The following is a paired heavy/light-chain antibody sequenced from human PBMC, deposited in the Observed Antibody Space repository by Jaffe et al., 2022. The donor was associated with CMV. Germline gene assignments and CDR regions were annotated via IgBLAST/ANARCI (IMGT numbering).Heavy chain of an antibody. V-gene: IGHV3-23*04. CDR2: ISGSGANT. CDR3: ASPKWGAVALDY. CDR1: GFTFSSFA. Sequence: EVQLVESGGGLVQPGGSLRLSCAASGFTFSSFAMNWVRQAPGKGLEWVSSISGSGANTYYADSVKGRFTISRDNSRNTLYLQMISLRAEDTAIYYCASPKWGAVALDYWGQGTLVTVSS. D-gene: IGHD6-19*01. J-gene: IGHJ4*02.
Light chain of an antibody. CDR3: QKYNSAPFT. CDR2: GAS. Sequence: DIQMTQSPSSLSASVGDRVTITCRASQGISNYLAWYQQKSGKVPKLLIYGASTLQSGVPSRFSGSGSGTDFTLTISSLQPEDVATYYCQKYNSAPFTFGPGTKVDIK. J-gene: IGKJ3*01. CDR1: QGISNY. V-gene: IGKV1-27*01.